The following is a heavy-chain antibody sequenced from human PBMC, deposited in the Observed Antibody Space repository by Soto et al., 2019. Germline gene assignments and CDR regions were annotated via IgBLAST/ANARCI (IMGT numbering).Heavy chain of an antibody. J-gene: IGHJ5*02. Sequence: SETLSLTCTVSGGSISSYYWSWIRQPPGKGLEWIGYIYYSGSTNYNPSLKSRVTISVDTSKNQFSLKLSSVTAADTAVYYCARADCSSTSCYAVEWFDPLGQGTLVTISS. CDR1: GGSISSYY. CDR3: ARADCSSTSCYAVEWFDP. V-gene: IGHV4-59*01. D-gene: IGHD2-2*01. CDR2: IYYSGST.